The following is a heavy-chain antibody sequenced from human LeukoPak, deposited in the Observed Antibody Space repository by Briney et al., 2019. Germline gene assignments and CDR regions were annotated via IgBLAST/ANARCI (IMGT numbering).Heavy chain of an antibody. Sequence: ASVKVSCKVSGYTLTELSMHWVRQAPGKGLEWMGGFYPEDGETIYAQKFQGRVTMTEDTSTDTAYMELSSLRSEATAVYYCATATTVTTVFDYWGQGTLVTVSS. CDR2: FYPEDGET. CDR3: ATATTVTTVFDY. D-gene: IGHD4-17*01. J-gene: IGHJ4*02. CDR1: GYTLTELS. V-gene: IGHV1-24*01.